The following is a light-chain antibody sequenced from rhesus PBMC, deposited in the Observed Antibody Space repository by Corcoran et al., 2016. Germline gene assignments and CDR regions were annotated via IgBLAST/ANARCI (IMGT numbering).Light chain of an antibody. V-gene: IGKV1-22*01. CDR3: HQYSSSPYS. J-gene: IGKJ2*01. CDR1: QSISSW. Sequence: DIQMTQSPSSLSASVGDTFTLTCRASQSISSWLAWYQQKPGKAPKLQIYKESTLQSGVPSRFSGSGTGQDFTHTNSSLQSEDFATLFCHQYSSSPYSFGPGTKVEIK. CDR2: KES.